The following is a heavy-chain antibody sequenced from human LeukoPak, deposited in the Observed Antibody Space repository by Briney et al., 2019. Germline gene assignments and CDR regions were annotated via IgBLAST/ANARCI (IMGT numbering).Heavy chain of an antibody. D-gene: IGHD5-18*01. J-gene: IGHJ4*02. Sequence: SETLSLTCAVYGGSFSGYYWSWIRQPPGKGLEWIGEINHSGSTNYNPSLKSRVTISVDTSKNQFSLKLSSVTAADTAVYYCARGRYLSVQLWPRDRGYYFDYWGQGTLVTVSS. CDR3: ARGRYLSVQLWPRDRGYYFDY. V-gene: IGHV4-34*01. CDR2: INHSGST. CDR1: GGSFSGYY.